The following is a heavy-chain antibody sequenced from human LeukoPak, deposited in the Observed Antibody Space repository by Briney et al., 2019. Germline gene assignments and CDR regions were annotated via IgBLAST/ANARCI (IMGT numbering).Heavy chain of an antibody. CDR2: FDPEDGET. J-gene: IGHJ4*02. Sequence: ASAKVSCKVSGYNLTELSMHWVRQAPGKGLEWMGGFDPEDGETIYAQKFQGGVTMTEDTSTDTAYMELSSLRSEDTAVYYCATTPYYYGSGSYYKALNYWGQGTLVTVSS. CDR3: ATTPYYYGSGSYYKALNY. D-gene: IGHD3-10*01. V-gene: IGHV1-24*01. CDR1: GYNLTELS.